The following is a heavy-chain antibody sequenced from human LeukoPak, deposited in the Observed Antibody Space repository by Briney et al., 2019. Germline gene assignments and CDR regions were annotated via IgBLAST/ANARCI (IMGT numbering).Heavy chain of an antibody. CDR2: IYYSGST. D-gene: IGHD6-19*01. CDR1: GGSISSYY. V-gene: IGHV4-59*08. J-gene: IGHJ4*02. CDR3: ARHSDIAVPRDFDY. Sequence: PSETLSLTCTVSGGSISSYYWSWIRQPPGKGLEWIGYIYYSGSTNYNPSLKSRVTISVDTSKNQFSLKLSSVTAADTAVYYCARHSDIAVPRDFDYWGQGTLVTVSS.